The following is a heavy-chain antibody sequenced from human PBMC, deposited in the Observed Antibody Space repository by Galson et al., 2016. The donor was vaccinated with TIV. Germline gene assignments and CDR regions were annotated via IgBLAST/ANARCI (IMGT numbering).Heavy chain of an antibody. V-gene: IGHV3-13*01. Sequence: SLRLSCAASEFTFSNYDMHWVRHPKEKGLKWVPGIGPAGDANYPGPGKGRFTISRENAKNSLYLQMNSLRAGDTAVYYCARLSSCGGDCYIFDYWGQGALVIVSS. CDR2: IGPAGDA. D-gene: IGHD2-21*02. J-gene: IGHJ4*02. CDR3: ARLSSCGGDCYIFDY. CDR1: EFTFSNYD.